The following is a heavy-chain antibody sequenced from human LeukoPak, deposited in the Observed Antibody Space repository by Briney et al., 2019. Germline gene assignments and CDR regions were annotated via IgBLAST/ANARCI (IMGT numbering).Heavy chain of an antibody. V-gene: IGHV1-8*03. CDR2: INPNSGNT. Sequence: GASVKVSCKASGYTFTGYYMHWVRQAPGQGLEWMGWINPNSGNTGYAQKFQGRVTITRNTSISTAYMELSSLRSEDTAVYYCARRKPLGIAVADDYWGQGTLVTVSS. CDR1: GYTFTGYY. J-gene: IGHJ4*02. D-gene: IGHD6-19*01. CDR3: ARRKPLGIAVADDY.